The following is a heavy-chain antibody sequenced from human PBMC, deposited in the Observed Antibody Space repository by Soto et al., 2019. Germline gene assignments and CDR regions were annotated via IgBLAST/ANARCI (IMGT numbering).Heavy chain of an antibody. CDR1: GGSISSYY. Sequence: QVQLQESGPGLVKPSETLSLTCTVSGGSISSYYWSWIRQPPGKGLEGIGYIYYSGSTNYNPSLKSRLTIAVDTSKNQFSLKLNSMTAADTAVYYCARHNYGSGSTYFDYWGQGTLVTVSS. CDR2: IYYSGST. D-gene: IGHD3-10*01. J-gene: IGHJ4*02. CDR3: ARHNYGSGSTYFDY. V-gene: IGHV4-59*08.